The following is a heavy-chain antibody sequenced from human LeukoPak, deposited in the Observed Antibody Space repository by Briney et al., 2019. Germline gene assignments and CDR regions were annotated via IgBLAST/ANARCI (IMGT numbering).Heavy chain of an antibody. Sequence: GGSLRLSCAASGFTVSSNYMSWVRQAPGKGLEWVSVIYSGGSTYYADSVKGRFTISRDNSKNTLYLQMNSLRAEDTAVYYCARNQYRGYDFDYWGQGTLVTVSS. J-gene: IGHJ4*02. CDR2: IYSGGST. CDR3: ARNQYRGYDFDY. D-gene: IGHD5-12*01. CDR1: GFTVSSNY. V-gene: IGHV3-53*01.